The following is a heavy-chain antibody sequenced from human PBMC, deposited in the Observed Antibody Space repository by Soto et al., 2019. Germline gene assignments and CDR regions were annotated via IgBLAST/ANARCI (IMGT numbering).Heavy chain of an antibody. CDR2: IHYSGDT. V-gene: IGHV4-59*01. J-gene: IGHJ5*02. CDR3: ARGHIPVAAMNGFDP. D-gene: IGHD6-19*01. Sequence: QVQLQESGPGLVKPSETLSLTCSVSGGSISRYYWSWIRQPPGKGLEWIGHIHYSGDTSYNPSLKRPVTISVDTSKNHVSLELSSVTAADTAVYYCARGHIPVAAMNGFDPWGQGTLVTVSS. CDR1: GGSISRYY.